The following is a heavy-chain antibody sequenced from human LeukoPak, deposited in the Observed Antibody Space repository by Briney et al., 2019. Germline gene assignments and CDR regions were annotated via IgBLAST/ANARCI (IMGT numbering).Heavy chain of an antibody. D-gene: IGHD3-10*01. CDR2: ISGSGGST. Sequence: GGTLRLSCAASGFTFSSYGMSWVRQAPGKGLEWVSAISGSGGSTYYADSVKGRFTISRDNSKNTLYLLMNSLRAEDTAVYYCAKHMVRGVIFDYWGQGTLVTVSS. CDR3: AKHMVRGVIFDY. J-gene: IGHJ4*02. CDR1: GFTFSSYG. V-gene: IGHV3-23*01.